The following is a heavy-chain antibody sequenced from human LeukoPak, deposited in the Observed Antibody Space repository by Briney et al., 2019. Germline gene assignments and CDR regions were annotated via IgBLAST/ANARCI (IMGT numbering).Heavy chain of an antibody. CDR1: GGSISSGGYY. CDR2: IYHSGST. Sequence: KPSETLSLTCTVSGGSISSGGYYWSWIRQPPGKGLEWIGYIYHSGSTYYNPSLKSRVTISVDRSKNQFSLRLSSVTAADTAVYYCARASGSYSVGYYYGMDAWGQGTTVTVSS. CDR3: ARASGSYSVGYYYGMDA. D-gene: IGHD3-10*01. J-gene: IGHJ6*02. V-gene: IGHV4-30-2*01.